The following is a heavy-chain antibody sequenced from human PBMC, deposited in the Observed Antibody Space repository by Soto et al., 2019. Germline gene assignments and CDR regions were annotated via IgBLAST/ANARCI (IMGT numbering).Heavy chain of an antibody. CDR2: IYYSGST. Sequence: PSETLSLTCTVSGGSVSSGSYYWSWIRQPPGKGLEWIGYIYYSGSTNYNPSLKSRVTISVDTSKNQFSLKLSSVTAADTAVYYCARVAAGTIYYYYGMDVWGQGTTVTVSS. J-gene: IGHJ6*02. D-gene: IGHD6-13*01. V-gene: IGHV4-61*01. CDR3: ARVAAGTIYYYYGMDV. CDR1: GGSVSSGSYY.